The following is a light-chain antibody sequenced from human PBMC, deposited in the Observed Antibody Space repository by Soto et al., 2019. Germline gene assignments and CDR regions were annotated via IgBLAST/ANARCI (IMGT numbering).Light chain of an antibody. CDR3: QQYGSSSPA. V-gene: IGKV3-20*01. CDR2: GAS. Sequence: EIVLTQSPGTLSLSPGERATLSCRASQRLRNRSLAWSQQRPGQAPRHLMYGASSRATGIPDRFSGSGSGTDVTVTISRLEPEDFAVYYCQQYGSSSPAFDQGTKVAIK. CDR1: QRLRNRS. J-gene: IGKJ1*01.